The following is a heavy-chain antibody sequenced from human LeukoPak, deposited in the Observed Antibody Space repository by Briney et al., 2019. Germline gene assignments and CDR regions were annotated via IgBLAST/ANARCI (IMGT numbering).Heavy chain of an antibody. D-gene: IGHD3-16*02. CDR2: ISGSGGST. J-gene: IGHJ3*02. Sequence: GGSLRLSCAASGFTFSSYAMSWVRQAPGKGLEWVSAISGSGGSTYYADSVKGRFTISRDNSKNTLCLQMNSLRAEDTAVYYCAKDQMITFGGVIAPDAFDIWGQGTMVTVSS. CDR3: AKDQMITFGGVIAPDAFDI. V-gene: IGHV3-23*01. CDR1: GFTFSSYA.